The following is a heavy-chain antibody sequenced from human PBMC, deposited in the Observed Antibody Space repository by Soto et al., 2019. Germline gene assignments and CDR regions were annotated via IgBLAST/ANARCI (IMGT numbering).Heavy chain of an antibody. Sequence: SETLSLTCTVSGGSISSSSYYWGWIRQPPGKGLEWIGSIYYSGSTYYNPSLKSRVTISVDTSKNQFSLKLSSVTAADTAVYYCARRYAGITIFGVVYDMDVWGKGTTVTVSS. CDR2: IYYSGST. CDR1: GGSISSSSYY. CDR3: ARRYAGITIFGVVYDMDV. V-gene: IGHV4-39*01. D-gene: IGHD3-3*01. J-gene: IGHJ6*03.